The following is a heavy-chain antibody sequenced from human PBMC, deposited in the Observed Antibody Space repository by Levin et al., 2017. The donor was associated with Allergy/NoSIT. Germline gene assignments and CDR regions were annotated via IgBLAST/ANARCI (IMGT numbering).Heavy chain of an antibody. V-gene: IGHV3-30*04. CDR3: ARGVSSYCGDDCDDAFDV. CDR1: GFTFSDYV. Sequence: PSETLSLTCAASGFTFSDYVMHWVRQAPGKGLEWVAVISYDVRNEYYADSVRGRFTISRDNSQNTLYLQMNSVRTDDTAVYYCARGVSSYCGDDCDDAFDVWGQGTMVTVSS. J-gene: IGHJ3*01. CDR2: ISYDVRNE. D-gene: IGHD2-21*02.